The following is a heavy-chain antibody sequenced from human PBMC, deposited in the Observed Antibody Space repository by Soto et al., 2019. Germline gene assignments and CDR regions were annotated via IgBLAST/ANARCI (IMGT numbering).Heavy chain of an antibody. CDR3: ARDSGTRKLERRFDY. CDR2: ISANDGNT. CDR1: GYTFTDYY. Sequence: ASVKVSCKASGYTFTDYYLYWVRQAAGQGLEWMGLISANDGNTNFAQKLQGRVTMTTDTSTSTAYMELRSLRSDDTAVYYCARDSGTRKLERRFDYWGQGTLVTVSS. J-gene: IGHJ4*02. V-gene: IGHV1-18*04. D-gene: IGHD1-1*01.